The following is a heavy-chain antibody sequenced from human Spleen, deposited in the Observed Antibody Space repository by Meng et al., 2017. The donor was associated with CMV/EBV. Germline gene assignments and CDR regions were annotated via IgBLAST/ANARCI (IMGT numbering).Heavy chain of an antibody. CDR2: ISSGGSTI. J-gene: IGHJ4*02. CDR3: ASNGGLAGRLLYY. V-gene: IGHV3-11*04. D-gene: IGHD2-15*01. Sequence: CADSELTLSDYYMSWIRQAPGKGLEWVSYISSGGSTIYYADSVKGRFTISRDNAKNSVYLQMNSLRAEDTAVYYCASNGGLAGRLLYYWGRGTLVTVSS. CDR1: ELTLSDYY.